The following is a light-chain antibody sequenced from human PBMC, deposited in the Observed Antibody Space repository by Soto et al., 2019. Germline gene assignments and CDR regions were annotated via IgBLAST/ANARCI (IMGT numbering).Light chain of an antibody. Sequence: QSALTQPASVSASPGQPITISCTGTSSDVGGYNLFSWYQQHPGKAPQLIIYHESKRPAGVSVRFSGYKSGNTASLAISGLHAEDEADYYCCSYPSRSTNYVFGPGTKVTVL. J-gene: IGLJ1*01. CDR3: CSYPSRSTNYV. CDR2: HES. CDR1: SSDVGGYNL. V-gene: IGLV2-23*01.